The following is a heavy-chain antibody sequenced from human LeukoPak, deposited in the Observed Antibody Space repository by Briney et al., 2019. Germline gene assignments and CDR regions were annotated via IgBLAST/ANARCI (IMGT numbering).Heavy chain of an antibody. D-gene: IGHD3-10*01. V-gene: IGHV3-7*01. J-gene: IGHJ4*02. CDR1: GFTFSSYW. CDR2: IKQDGSEK. Sequence: GGSLRLSYAASGFTFSSYWMSWVRQAPGKGLEWVANIKQDGSEKYYVNSVKGRFTISRDNAKNSLYLQMNSLRAEDTAVYYCARGGDTDYYGSGSYLDYWGQGTLVTVSS. CDR3: ARGGDTDYYGSGSYLDY.